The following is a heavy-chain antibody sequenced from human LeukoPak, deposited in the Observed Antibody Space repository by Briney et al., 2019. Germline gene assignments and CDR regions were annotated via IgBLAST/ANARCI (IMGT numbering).Heavy chain of an antibody. V-gene: IGHV3-30*03. J-gene: IGHJ5*02. CDR2: ISYDGSNK. Sequence: GGSLRLSCAASGITFSSYGMHWVRQAPGKGLEWVAVISYDGSNKYYADSVKGRFTISRDNSKNTLYLQMNSLRAEDTAVYYCARRAVVAATNNWFDHWGQGTLVTVSS. CDR1: GITFSSYG. D-gene: IGHD2-15*01. CDR3: ARRAVVAATNNWFDH.